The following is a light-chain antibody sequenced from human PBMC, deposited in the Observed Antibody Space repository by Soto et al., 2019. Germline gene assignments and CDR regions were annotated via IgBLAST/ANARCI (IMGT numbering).Light chain of an antibody. Sequence: SDELTQPPSVSVAPGQTARIPCGGTNIGSNDVHWFQHKPGQAPVVVVYDNDDRPSGIPERFSGSNSGNSATLTISRVEAGDEADYYCQVWDGSSDHWVFGGGTKLTVL. V-gene: IGLV3-21*02. CDR2: DND. CDR1: NIGSND. CDR3: QVWDGSSDHWV. J-gene: IGLJ3*02.